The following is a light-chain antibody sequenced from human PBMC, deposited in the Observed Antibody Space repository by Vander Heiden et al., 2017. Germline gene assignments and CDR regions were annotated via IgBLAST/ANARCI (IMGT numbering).Light chain of an antibody. J-gene: IGKJ3*01. CDR2: AAA. CDR3: QQLNSYPQGFT. CDR1: QGISSY. Sequence: IQLTQSPSSLSASVGDRVTITSRAGQGISSYFDWYQQKPGKAPKLRIHAAATLQSGGPARLSGSGSGTDFTLTISSLQPEDFATYYCQQLNSYPQGFTFGPGTKVDIK. V-gene: IGKV1-9*01.